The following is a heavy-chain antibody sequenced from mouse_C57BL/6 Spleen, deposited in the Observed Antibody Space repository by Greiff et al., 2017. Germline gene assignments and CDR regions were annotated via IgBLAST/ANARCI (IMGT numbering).Heavy chain of an antibody. D-gene: IGHD1-1*01. CDR1: GYSFTGYY. J-gene: IGHJ2*01. Sequence: EAQLQESGPELVKPGASVKISCKASGYSFTGYYMNWVKQSPEKSLEWIGEINPSTGGTTYNQKFKAKATLTVDKSSSTAYMQLKSLTSEDSAVYYCARGGSYYYGSSGHYWGQGTTLTVSS. CDR3: ARGGSYYYGSSGHY. V-gene: IGHV1-42*01. CDR2: INPSTGGT.